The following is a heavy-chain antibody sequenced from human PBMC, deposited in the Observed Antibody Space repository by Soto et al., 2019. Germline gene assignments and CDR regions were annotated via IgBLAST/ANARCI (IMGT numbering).Heavy chain of an antibody. CDR3: ARASALGMDV. Sequence: SETLSLTCTVSGGSISSSSYYWVWLRQPPGKGLEWIGSIYYSGSTYYNPTLTSRVTISVDTSKNQFSLKLSSVTAADTAVYYCARASALGMDVWGQGTTVTVSS. CDR2: IYYSGST. D-gene: IGHD3-16*01. V-gene: IGHV4-39*01. CDR1: GGSISSSSYY. J-gene: IGHJ6*02.